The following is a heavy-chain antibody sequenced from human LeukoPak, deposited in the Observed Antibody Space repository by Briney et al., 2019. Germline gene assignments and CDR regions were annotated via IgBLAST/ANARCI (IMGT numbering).Heavy chain of an antibody. CDR3: ARCPTTASTRGYYYYMDV. CDR1: GGSISSYY. CDR2: IYYSGST. J-gene: IGHJ6*03. V-gene: IGHV4-59*01. Sequence: SETLSLTCTVSGGSISSYYWSWIRQPPGKGLEWIGYIYYSGSTNHNPSLKSRVTISVDTSKNQFSLKLSSVTAADAAVYYCARCPTTASTRGYYYYMDVWGKGTTVTVSS. D-gene: IGHD1-26*01.